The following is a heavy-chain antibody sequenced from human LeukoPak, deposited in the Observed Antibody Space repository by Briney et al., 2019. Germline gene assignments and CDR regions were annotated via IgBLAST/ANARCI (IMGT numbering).Heavy chain of an antibody. CDR2: ISCSGGST. Sequence: GGSLRLSCAASGFTFSSYAMRWVRQAPGKGLEWVSAISCSGGSTYYADSVKGRFTISRDNSKSTLYLQMNSLRAEDTAVYYCAKAGSVVVAASAVNYFDYWGQGSLVTVSS. CDR3: AKAGSVVVAASAVNYFDY. CDR1: GFTFSSYA. J-gene: IGHJ4*02. V-gene: IGHV3-23*01. D-gene: IGHD2-15*01.